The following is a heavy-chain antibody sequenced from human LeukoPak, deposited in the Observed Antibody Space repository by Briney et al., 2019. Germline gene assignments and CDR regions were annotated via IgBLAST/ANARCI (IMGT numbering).Heavy chain of an antibody. CDR2: IYYSGST. J-gene: IGHJ4*02. CDR3: ARVRFRHWNDDYYFDY. V-gene: IGHV4-59*01. Sequence: SETLSLTCTVSGGSISSYYWSWIRQPPGKGLEWIGYIYYSGSTNYNPSLKSRVTISVDTSKNQFSLKLSSVTAADTAVYYCARVRFRHWNDDYYFDYWGQGTLVTVSS. CDR1: GGSISSYY. D-gene: IGHD1-1*01.